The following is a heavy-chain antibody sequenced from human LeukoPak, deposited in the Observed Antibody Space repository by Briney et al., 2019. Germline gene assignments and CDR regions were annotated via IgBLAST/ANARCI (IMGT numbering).Heavy chain of an antibody. V-gene: IGHV1-69*13. CDR1: GGTFSSYA. Sequence: SVKISCKASGGTFSSYAISWVRQAPGQGLEWMGGIIPIFGTANYAQKFQGRVTITADESTSTAYMELSSLRSEDTAVYYCASHHYDYVWGSYPFVHWGQGTLVTVSS. CDR2: IIPIFGTA. CDR3: ASHHYDYVWGSYPFVH. D-gene: IGHD3-16*02. J-gene: IGHJ4*02.